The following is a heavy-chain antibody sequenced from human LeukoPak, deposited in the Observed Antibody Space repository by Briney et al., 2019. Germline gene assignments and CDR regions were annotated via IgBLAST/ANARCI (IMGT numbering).Heavy chain of an antibody. CDR3: ARGTYYYDSSGLNWFDP. CDR2: IYYSGST. Sequence: SETLSLTCTVSGGSISSSSYYWGWIRQPPGKGLEWIGSIYYSGSTYYNPSLKSRVTISVDTSKNQFSLKLSSVTAADTAVYYCARGTYYYDSSGLNWFDPWGQGTLVTVSS. CDR1: GGSISSSSYY. V-gene: IGHV4-39*07. J-gene: IGHJ5*02. D-gene: IGHD3-22*01.